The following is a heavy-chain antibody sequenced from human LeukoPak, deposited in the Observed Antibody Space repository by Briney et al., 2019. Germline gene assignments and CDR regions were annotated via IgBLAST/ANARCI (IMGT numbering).Heavy chain of an antibody. V-gene: IGHV3-48*01. J-gene: IGHJ4*02. CDR2: ISSSSSTI. D-gene: IGHD6-13*01. CDR1: GFTFSSYS. Sequence: GGSLRLSCAASGFTFSSYSMNWVRQAPGKGLEWVSYISSSSSTIYYADSVKGRFTISRDNAKNSLYLQMNTLRAEDTAVYYCAIHSSSQSFDYWGQGTLVTVSS. CDR3: AIHSSSQSFDY.